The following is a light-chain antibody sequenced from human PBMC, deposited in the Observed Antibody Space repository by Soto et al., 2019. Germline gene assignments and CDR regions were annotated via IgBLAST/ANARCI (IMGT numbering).Light chain of an antibody. CDR1: QSVSRN. J-gene: IGKJ2*01. CDR3: QQYNTWPPHT. V-gene: IGKV3-15*01. Sequence: EIVMTQSPATLSVSPGERATLSCRASQSVSRNLAWYQQKPGQAPRLLIHGASTRATGIPGRFSGSGSGTEFTLTIRSLQSEDVAVYYCQQYNTWPPHTFGQGTKLEI. CDR2: GAS.